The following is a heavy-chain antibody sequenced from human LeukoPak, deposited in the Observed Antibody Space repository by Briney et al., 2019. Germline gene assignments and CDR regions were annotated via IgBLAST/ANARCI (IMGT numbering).Heavy chain of an antibody. CDR3: ARGQYNYALDV. CDR2: INTYTGKA. CDR1: GYTFSGYG. J-gene: IGHJ3*01. Sequence: ASVKVSCKASGYTFSGYGINWVRQAPGQGLEWVGWINTYTGKAEYAQKYQGRVSVTTDMSTNTAFMEVRNLRSDDTAVYFCARGQYNYALDVWGQGTLLTVSS. D-gene: IGHD5-24*01. V-gene: IGHV1-18*01.